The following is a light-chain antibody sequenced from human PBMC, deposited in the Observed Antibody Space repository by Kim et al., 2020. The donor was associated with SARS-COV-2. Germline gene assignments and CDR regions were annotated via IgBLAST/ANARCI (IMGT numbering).Light chain of an antibody. CDR1: QSVSNN. J-gene: IGKJ2*01. CDR2: GAS. Sequence: EIVMTQSPATLSVSPGERVTLSCRASQSVSNNLAWYQYKPGQPPRLLIFGASTRATGIPARFSGSGSGTDFTLTVSSLQSEDFAIYYCHQYNDWPPGDTFGQGTKLEI. V-gene: IGKV3-15*01. CDR3: HQYNDWPPGDT.